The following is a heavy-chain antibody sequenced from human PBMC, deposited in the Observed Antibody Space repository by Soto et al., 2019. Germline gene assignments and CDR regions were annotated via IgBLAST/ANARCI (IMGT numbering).Heavy chain of an antibody. CDR2: ISYDGSNK. D-gene: IGHD2-8*01. CDR1: GFTFSSYA. CDR3: ARDGIVLMVYAIIGAFDI. J-gene: IGHJ3*02. Sequence: GGSLRLSCAASGFTFSSYAMHWVRQAPGKGLEWVAVISYDGSNKYYADSVKGRFTISRDNSKNTLYLQMNSLRAEDTAVYYCARDGIVLMVYAIIGAFDIWGQGTMGTVS. V-gene: IGHV3-30-3*01.